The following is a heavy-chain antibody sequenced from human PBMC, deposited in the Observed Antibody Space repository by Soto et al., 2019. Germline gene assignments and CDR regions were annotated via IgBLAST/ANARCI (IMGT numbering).Heavy chain of an antibody. Sequence: SETLSLTCAVYGGSFSGYYWSWIRQPPGKGLEWIGEINHSGSTNYNPSLKSRVTISVDTSKNQFPLKLSSVTAADTAVYYCARGPFWSGYYSRFGYFDYWGQGTLVTVSS. CDR1: GGSFSGYY. J-gene: IGHJ4*02. D-gene: IGHD3-3*01. V-gene: IGHV4-34*01. CDR2: INHSGST. CDR3: ARGPFWSGYYSRFGYFDY.